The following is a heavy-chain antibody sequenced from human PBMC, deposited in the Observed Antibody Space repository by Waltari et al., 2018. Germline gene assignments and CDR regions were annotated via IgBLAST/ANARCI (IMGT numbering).Heavy chain of an antibody. V-gene: IGHV4-4*02. CDR2: VRGDGKT. Sequence: QLQLQESGPGLVKPSGTLSLICAVSGDSMSTSDYWMRVRQPPGKGLEWIGQVRGDGKTNYNPSFASRVTMSLDTSTYHFALKLTSATAADTALYYCARDRGRGLYLDTWGQGTLVTVSP. J-gene: IGHJ4*02. CDR1: GDSMSTSDY. D-gene: IGHD1-1*01. CDR3: ARDRGRGLYLDT.